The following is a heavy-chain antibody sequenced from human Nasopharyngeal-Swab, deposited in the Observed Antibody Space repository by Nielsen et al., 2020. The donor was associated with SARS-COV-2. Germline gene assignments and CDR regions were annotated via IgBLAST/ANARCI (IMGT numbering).Heavy chain of an antibody. V-gene: IGHV3-73*01. CDR3: VRVTHPSTGWYYFDC. J-gene: IGHJ4*02. Sequence: VRQMPGKGLEWVGRIRSKANSYATAYAASVKGRFTISRDDSKNAAYLQMNSLKTEDTAVYYCVRVTHPSTGWYYFDCWGQGTLVTVSS. D-gene: IGHD6-19*01. CDR2: IRSKANSYAT.